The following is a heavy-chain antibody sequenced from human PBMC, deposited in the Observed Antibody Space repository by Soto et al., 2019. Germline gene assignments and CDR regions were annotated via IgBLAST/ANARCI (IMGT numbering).Heavy chain of an antibody. CDR2: INAGNGNT. CDR3: ARCEPPDPDSSFGDAFDI. CDR1: GYTFTSYA. J-gene: IGHJ3*02. V-gene: IGHV1-3*01. Sequence: ASVKVSCKASGYTFTSYAMHWVRQAPGQRLEWMGWINAGNGNTKYSQKFQGRVTITRDTSASTAYMELSSLRSEDTGVYYCARCEPPDPDSSFGDAFDIWGQGTMVTVSS. D-gene: IGHD6-6*01.